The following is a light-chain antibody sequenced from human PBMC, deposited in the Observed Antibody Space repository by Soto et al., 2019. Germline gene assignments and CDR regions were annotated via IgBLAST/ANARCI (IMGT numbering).Light chain of an antibody. CDR1: QSISSY. CDR3: QQSYSTPVT. CDR2: AAS. J-gene: IGKJ5*01. V-gene: IGKV1-39*01. Sequence: DIQMTQSPSSLSASVGDMVAITCRASQSISSYLNWYQQKPGKAPKLLIYAASSLQSGVPSRFSGSGSGTDFTFTISSLQPEDFATYYCQQSYSTPVTFGQGTRLEIK.